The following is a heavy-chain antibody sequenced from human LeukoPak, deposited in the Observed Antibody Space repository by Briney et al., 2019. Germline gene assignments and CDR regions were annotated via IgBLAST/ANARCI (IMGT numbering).Heavy chain of an antibody. CDR1: GGSISSYY. J-gene: IGHJ3*02. CDR2: IYYSGST. CDR3: ARGDYYGSGSYVIAFDI. Sequence: SGTLSLTCTVSGGSISSYYWSWIRQPPGKGLEWIGYIYYSGSTNYNPSLKSRVTISVDTSKNQFSLKLSSVTAADTAVYYCARGDYYGSGSYVIAFDIWGQGTMVTVSS. D-gene: IGHD3-10*01. V-gene: IGHV4-59*01.